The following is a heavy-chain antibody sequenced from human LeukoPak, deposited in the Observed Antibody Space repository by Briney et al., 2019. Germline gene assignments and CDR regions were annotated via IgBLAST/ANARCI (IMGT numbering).Heavy chain of an antibody. Sequence: SETLSLTCAVYGGSFSGYYWSWIRQPPGKGLEWIGEINHSGSTNYNPSLKSRVTISVDTSKNQFSLKPSSVTAADTAVYYCARGVEVVAATLHFDYWGQGTLVTVSS. V-gene: IGHV4-34*01. J-gene: IGHJ4*02. CDR2: INHSGST. CDR3: ARGVEVVAATLHFDY. D-gene: IGHD2-15*01. CDR1: GGSFSGYY.